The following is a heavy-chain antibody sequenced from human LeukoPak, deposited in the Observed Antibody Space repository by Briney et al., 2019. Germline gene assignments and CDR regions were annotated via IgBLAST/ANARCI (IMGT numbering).Heavy chain of an antibody. D-gene: IGHD6-13*01. CDR2: IYSGGST. CDR1: GFTVSSNY. V-gene: IGHV3-53*01. J-gene: IGHJ4*02. CDR3: ASYSSSWRSIDY. Sequence: PGGSLRLSCAASGFTVSSNYMSWVRQAPGKGLEWVSVIYSGGSTYYADSVKGRFTISRDNSKNTLYLQMNSLRAEDTAVYYCASYSSSWRSIDYWGQGTLVTVSS.